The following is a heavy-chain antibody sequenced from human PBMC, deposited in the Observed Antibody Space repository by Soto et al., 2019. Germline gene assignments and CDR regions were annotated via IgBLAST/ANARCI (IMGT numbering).Heavy chain of an antibody. Sequence: SETLSLTCTVSGGSISSSSYYWGWIRQPPGKGLEWIGSIYYSGSTYYNPSLKRRVTISVDTSKNQFSLKLSSVTAADTAVYYCARHRAQVYYGSGSYQDAFDIWGQGTMVTVSS. CDR3: ARHRAQVYYGSGSYQDAFDI. D-gene: IGHD3-10*01. V-gene: IGHV4-39*01. CDR2: IYYSGST. CDR1: GGSISSSSYY. J-gene: IGHJ3*02.